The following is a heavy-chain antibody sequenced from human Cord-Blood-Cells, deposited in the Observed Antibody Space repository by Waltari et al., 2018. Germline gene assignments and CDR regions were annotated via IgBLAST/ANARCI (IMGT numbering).Heavy chain of an antibody. Sequence: QVQLQESGPGLVKPSETLSLTCTVSGYSISSGYYWGWLRQPPGKGLEWIGSIYHSGSTYYNPSLKSRVTISVDTSKNQFSLKLSSVTAADTAVYYCARDLVGGYCSSTSCSEGPWGQGTLVTVSS. CDR1: GYSISSGYY. CDR2: IYHSGST. J-gene: IGHJ5*02. D-gene: IGHD2-2*01. V-gene: IGHV4-38-2*02. CDR3: ARDLVGGYCSSTSCSEGP.